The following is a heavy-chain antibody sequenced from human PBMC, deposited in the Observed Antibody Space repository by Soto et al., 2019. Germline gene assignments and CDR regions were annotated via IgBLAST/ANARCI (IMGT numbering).Heavy chain of an antibody. V-gene: IGHV3-23*01. CDR2: ISGSVGST. J-gene: IGHJ4*01. D-gene: IGHD2-2*01. Sequence: PGGSLRLSCVASGFTFSSYAMSWVRQAPGEGQEWVPAISGSVGSTYYADPVKGRFTISRDNSKNTLYLQLNSLRAEDTAVYYCANLGYCISTSCYWDGFNFDYWGHGALVTVTS. CDR3: ANLGYCISTSCYWDGFNFDY. CDR1: GFTFSSYA.